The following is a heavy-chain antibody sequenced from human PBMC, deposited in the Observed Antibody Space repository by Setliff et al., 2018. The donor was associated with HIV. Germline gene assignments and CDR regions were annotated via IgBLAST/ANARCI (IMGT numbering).Heavy chain of an antibody. CDR2: ISGYNGNT. J-gene: IGHJ1*01. Sequence: ASVKVSCKSSGYTFTSYGISWVRQAPGQGLEWMGWISGYNGNTNYAQRFRGRVTMTADPSTSTVYMELRSLRSDDTAVYYCARDKSSSVREHWGQGTQVTVSS. D-gene: IGHD6-6*01. V-gene: IGHV1-18*01. CDR3: ARDKSSSVREH. CDR1: GYTFTSYG.